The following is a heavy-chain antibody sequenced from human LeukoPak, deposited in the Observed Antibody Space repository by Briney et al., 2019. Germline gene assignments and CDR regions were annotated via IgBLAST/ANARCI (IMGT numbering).Heavy chain of an antibody. V-gene: IGHV4-39*07. CDR1: GGSISSSSYY. CDR3: ARVSITMVRGVIINNWFDP. D-gene: IGHD3-10*01. J-gene: IGHJ5*02. CDR2: IYTSGST. Sequence: SETLSLTCTVSGGSISSSSYYWGWIRQPPGTGLEWIGRIYTSGSTNYNPSLKSRVTISVDTSKNQFSLKLSSVTAADTAVYYCARVSITMVRGVIINNWFDPWGQGTLVTVSS.